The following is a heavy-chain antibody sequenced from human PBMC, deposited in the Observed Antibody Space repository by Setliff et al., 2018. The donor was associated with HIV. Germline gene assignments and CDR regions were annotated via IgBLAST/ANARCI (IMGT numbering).Heavy chain of an antibody. D-gene: IGHD1-26*01. CDR1: GYTFIDYI. V-gene: IGHV3-48*04. CDR3: ARGTDYSGWFYDY. Sequence: GASVKVSCKASGYTFIDYIIHWVRQAPGKGLEWISYISSGDSKLYYAGSVRGRFTISRDNAKSSLYLQMNSLRAEDTAVYYCARGTDYSGWFYDYWGQGTQVTVSS. J-gene: IGHJ4*02. CDR2: ISSGDSKL.